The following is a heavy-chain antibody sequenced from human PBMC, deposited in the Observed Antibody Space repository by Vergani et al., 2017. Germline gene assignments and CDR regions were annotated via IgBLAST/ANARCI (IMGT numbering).Heavy chain of an antibody. D-gene: IGHD6-19*01. CDR1: GFTFSDYY. CDR2: ISHSGSTI. Sequence: QVQVVESGGGLVKPGGSLRVSCVTSGFTFSDYYMTWIRQAPGKGLEWLAYISHSGSTIFYADSVKGRFTISRDNTKNSVYLQMNSLRVEDTAVYYCAKDHMLAGWFYYFDYWGQGTLVTVSS. J-gene: IGHJ4*02. V-gene: IGHV3-11*01. CDR3: AKDHMLAGWFYYFDY.